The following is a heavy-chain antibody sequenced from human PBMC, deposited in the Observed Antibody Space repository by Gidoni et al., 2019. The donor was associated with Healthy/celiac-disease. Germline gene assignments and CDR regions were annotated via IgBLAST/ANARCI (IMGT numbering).Heavy chain of an antibody. D-gene: IGHD3-10*01. CDR2: IFRGDSDT. Sequence: VQLVQSGAGVKMPGASSKISCKVSGYGFPRYLIGCARQMPGKGLEWMGIIFRGDSDTKYSPSIQGQDNISADKSISTAYLQWSSLKASDTAMYYGARHPNPMVRGVYRGGYGGWFDPWGQGTLVTVSS. CDR1: GYGFPRYL. J-gene: IGHJ5*02. V-gene: IGHV5-51*01. CDR3: ARHPNPMVRGVYRGGYGGWFDP.